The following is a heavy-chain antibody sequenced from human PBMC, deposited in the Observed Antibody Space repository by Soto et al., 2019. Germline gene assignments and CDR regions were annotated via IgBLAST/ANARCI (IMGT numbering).Heavy chain of an antibody. CDR2: IYYSGST. Sequence: SETLSLTCTVSGGSISSSSYYWGWIRQPPGKGLEWIGSIYYSGSTYYNPSLKSRVTISVDTSKNQFSLKLSSVTAADTAVYYCAREVIAVAGRLDFWGQGTPVTVSS. CDR3: AREVIAVAGRLDF. D-gene: IGHD6-19*01. V-gene: IGHV4-39*02. CDR1: GGSISSSSYY. J-gene: IGHJ4*02.